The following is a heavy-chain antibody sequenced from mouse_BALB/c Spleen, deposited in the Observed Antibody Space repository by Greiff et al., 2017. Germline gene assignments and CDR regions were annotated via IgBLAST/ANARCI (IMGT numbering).Heavy chain of an antibody. J-gene: IGHJ2*01. CDR3: ARGDYDY. Sequence: EVMLVESGGGLVKPGGSLKLSCAASGFTFSSYGMSWVRQTPDKRLELVATINSNGGSTYYPDSVKGRFTISRDNAKNTLYLQMSSLKSEDTAMYYCARGDYDYWGQGTTLTVSS. D-gene: IGHD2-4*01. V-gene: IGHV5-6-3*01. CDR1: GFTFSSYG. CDR2: INSNGGST.